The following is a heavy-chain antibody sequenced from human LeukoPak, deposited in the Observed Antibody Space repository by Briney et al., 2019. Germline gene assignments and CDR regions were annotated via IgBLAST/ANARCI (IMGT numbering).Heavy chain of an antibody. Sequence: TSETLSLTCTVSGGSISSGSYYWSWIRQPAGKGLEWIGRIYTSGSTNYNPSLKSRVTISVDTSKNQFSLKLGSVTAADTAVYYCARTYYDILSDYLIGGWFDPWGQGTQVTVSS. CDR3: ARTYYDILSDYLIGGWFDP. CDR2: IYTSGST. CDR1: GGSISSGSYY. V-gene: IGHV4-61*02. J-gene: IGHJ5*02. D-gene: IGHD3-9*01.